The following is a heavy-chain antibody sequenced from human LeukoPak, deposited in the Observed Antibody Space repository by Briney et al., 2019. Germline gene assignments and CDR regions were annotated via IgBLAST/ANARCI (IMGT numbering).Heavy chain of an antibody. CDR2: IYNSGSP. CDR1: GGSISTYY. V-gene: IGHV4-59*01. J-gene: IGHJ4*02. D-gene: IGHD6-13*01. Sequence: SETLSLTCTVSGGSISTYYWSWMRQPPGKGLEWIGYIYNSGSPNYNPSLKSRVTISVDTSKNQFSLKLSSVTAADTAVYYCARENSNSWYLDYWGQGTLVTVSS. CDR3: ARENSNSWYLDY.